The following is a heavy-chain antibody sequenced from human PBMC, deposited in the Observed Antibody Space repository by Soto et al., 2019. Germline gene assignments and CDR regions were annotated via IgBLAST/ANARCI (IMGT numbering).Heavy chain of an antibody. D-gene: IGHD4-17*01. CDR3: ARGGTVTTNRDFDY. Sequence: EVQLVESGGGLVQPGGSLRLSCAASGFTFSDHYMDWVRQAPGKGLEWVGRTRNKANSYTTEYAASVKGRFTISRDDSKNSRYLQMNSLKTEDTAVYYCARGGTVTTNRDFDYWGQGTLVTVSS. CDR1: GFTFSDHY. V-gene: IGHV3-72*01. CDR2: TRNKANSYTT. J-gene: IGHJ4*02.